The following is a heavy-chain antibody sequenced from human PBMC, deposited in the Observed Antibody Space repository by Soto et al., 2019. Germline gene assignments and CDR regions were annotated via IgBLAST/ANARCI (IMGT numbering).Heavy chain of an antibody. CDR3: AFYPPYYYGSGSSYYFDY. D-gene: IGHD3-10*01. CDR1: GFTFSSYE. J-gene: IGHJ4*02. CDR2: ISSSGSTV. Sequence: GGSLRLSCAASGFTFSSYEMNWVRQAPGKGLEWVSYISSSGSTVYYADSVKGRFTISRDNAKNSLYLQMNSLRAEDTAVYYCAFYPPYYYGSGSSYYFDYWGQGTLVTVSS. V-gene: IGHV3-48*03.